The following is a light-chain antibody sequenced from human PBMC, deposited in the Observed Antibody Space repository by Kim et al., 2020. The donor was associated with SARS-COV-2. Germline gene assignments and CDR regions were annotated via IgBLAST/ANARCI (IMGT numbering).Light chain of an antibody. J-gene: IGKJ4*01. Sequence: SLSEFVGDRVTITCRAGQPINRYLNWYQQKPGKAPEVLIYAASTLHSGVPSRFSGSGSGTDFTLTISNLQPKDSATYYCQQSFASFGGGTKVDIK. V-gene: IGKV1-39*01. CDR3: QQSFAS. CDR1: QPINRY. CDR2: AAS.